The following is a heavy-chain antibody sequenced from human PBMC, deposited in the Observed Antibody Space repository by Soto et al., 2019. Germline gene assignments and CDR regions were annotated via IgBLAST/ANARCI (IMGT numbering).Heavy chain of an antibody. J-gene: IGHJ4*02. Sequence: GGSLRLSCAASGFTFSSYAMSWVRQAPGKGLEWVSAISGSGGSTYYADSVKGRFTISRDNSKNTLYLQMNSLRAEDTAVYYCAKEEVIYDYIWGSYRPLKYFDHWGQGTLVTVSS. CDR2: ISGSGGST. CDR3: AKEEVIYDYIWGSYRPLKYFDH. D-gene: IGHD3-16*02. CDR1: GFTFSSYA. V-gene: IGHV3-23*01.